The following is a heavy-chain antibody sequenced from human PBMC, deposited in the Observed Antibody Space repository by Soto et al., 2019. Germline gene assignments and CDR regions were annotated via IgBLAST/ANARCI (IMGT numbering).Heavy chain of an antibody. CDR2: IYYSGST. V-gene: IGHV4-39*07. D-gene: IGHD6-19*01. CDR3: ARTGIAVAGDYYYGMDV. J-gene: IGHJ6*02. Sequence: PSETLSLTCTVSGGSISSSSYYWGWIRQPPGKGLEWIGSIYYSGSTYNNPSLKSRVTISVDTSKKQFSLKLSSVTAADTAVYYCARTGIAVAGDYYYGMDVWGQGTTVTVSS. CDR1: GGSISSSSYY.